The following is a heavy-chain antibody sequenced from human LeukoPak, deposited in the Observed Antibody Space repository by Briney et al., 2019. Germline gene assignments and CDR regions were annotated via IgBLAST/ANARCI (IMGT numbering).Heavy chain of an antibody. CDR2: IYYSGST. CDR1: GGSISSYY. CDR3: ARGGYYDDSGPWDY. Sequence: KPSETLSLTCTVSGGSISSYYWNWTRQPPGKGLEWIGYIYYSGSTNDNPSLKSQVTISIDTSKNQFSLKLRSVTAADTAVYYCARGGYYDDSGPWDYWGQGTLVTVSS. V-gene: IGHV4-59*01. J-gene: IGHJ4*02. D-gene: IGHD3-22*01.